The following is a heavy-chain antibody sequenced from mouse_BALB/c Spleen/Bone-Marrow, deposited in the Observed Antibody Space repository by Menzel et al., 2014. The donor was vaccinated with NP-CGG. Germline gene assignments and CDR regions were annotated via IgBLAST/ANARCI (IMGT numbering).Heavy chain of an antibody. V-gene: IGHV4-1*02. CDR3: ARNAYYAMDY. Sequence: DVQLVESGGGLVQPGGSLKLSCAASGFDFSRYWMSWVRQAPGKGLEWIGEINPDSSTINYTPSLKDKFIISRDNAKNTLYLQMSKVRSEDTALYYCARNAYYAMDYWGQGTSVIVSS. CDR2: INPDSSTI. CDR1: GFDFSRYW. J-gene: IGHJ4*01.